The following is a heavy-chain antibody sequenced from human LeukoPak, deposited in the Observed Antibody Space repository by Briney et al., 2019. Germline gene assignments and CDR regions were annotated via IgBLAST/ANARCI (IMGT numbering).Heavy chain of an antibody. D-gene: IGHD5-24*01. Sequence: SQTLSLTCTVSGGSISSGGYYWSWIRQHPGKGLEWIGYIYYSGSTNYNPSLKSRVTISVDTSKNQFSLKLSSVTAADTAVYYCARASPRGEMATIVLGYWGQGTLVTVSS. CDR2: IYYSGST. CDR3: ARASPRGEMATIVLGY. V-gene: IGHV4-31*03. J-gene: IGHJ4*02. CDR1: GGSISSGGYY.